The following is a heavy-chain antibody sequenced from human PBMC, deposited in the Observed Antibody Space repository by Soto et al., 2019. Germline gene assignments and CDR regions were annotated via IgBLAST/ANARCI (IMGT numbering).Heavy chain of an antibody. CDR1: GASISGFY. CDR2: IYATGTT. V-gene: IGHV4-4*07. CDR3: VRDGTKTLRDWFDP. Sequence: QVQLQESGPGLVKPSETLSLTCTVSGASISGFYWSWIRMSAGKGLEWIGRIYATGTTDYNPSLKSRVMMSVDTSKQQFSLKLRSVTAADTAVYYCVRDGTKTLRDWFDPWGQGISVTVSS. J-gene: IGHJ5*02. D-gene: IGHD1-1*01.